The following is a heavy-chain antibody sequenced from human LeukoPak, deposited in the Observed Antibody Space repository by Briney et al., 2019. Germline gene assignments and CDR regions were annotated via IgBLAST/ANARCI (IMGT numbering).Heavy chain of an antibody. J-gene: IGHJ4*02. D-gene: IGHD2-2*01. CDR1: GFTFSSYA. Sequence: PGGSLRLSCAASGFTFSSYAMQWVRQAPGKGLESVSAISSNGGSTYYANSVKGRFTISRDNSKNTLYLQMGSLRAEDMAVYYCASAEGYCSSTSCYWYFDYWGQGTLVTVSS. CDR3: ASAEGYCSSTSCYWYFDY. CDR2: ISSNGGST. V-gene: IGHV3-64*01.